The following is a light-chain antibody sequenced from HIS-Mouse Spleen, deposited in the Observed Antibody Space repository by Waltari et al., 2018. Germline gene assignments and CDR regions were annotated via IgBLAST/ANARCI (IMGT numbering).Light chain of an antibody. CDR1: ALPKKY. Sequence: SYELTQPPSLSVSPGQTPRITCSGDALPKKYAYWYQQKSGQAPVLVIYEDSKRPSGIPEGFSGSSSGTMATLTISGAQVEDEADYYCYSTDSSGNHRVFGGGTKLTVL. J-gene: IGLJ2*01. CDR3: YSTDSSGNHRV. V-gene: IGLV3-10*01. CDR2: EDS.